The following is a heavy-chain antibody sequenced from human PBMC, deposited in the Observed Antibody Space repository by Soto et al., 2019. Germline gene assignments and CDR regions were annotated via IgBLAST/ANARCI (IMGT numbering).Heavy chain of an antibody. CDR2: LNEDGSFT. CDR3: ARDLSGRADV. CDR1: EFTFNSYW. D-gene: IGHD3-10*01. V-gene: IGHV3-74*01. Sequence: SLRLACVASEFTFNSYWMHWVRQVPGKGLVWVSRLNEDGSFTTYADSVKGRFTISRDNAKKTLYLQMNSLRAEDTAVYYCARDLSGRADVWGQGTTVTVSS. J-gene: IGHJ6*02.